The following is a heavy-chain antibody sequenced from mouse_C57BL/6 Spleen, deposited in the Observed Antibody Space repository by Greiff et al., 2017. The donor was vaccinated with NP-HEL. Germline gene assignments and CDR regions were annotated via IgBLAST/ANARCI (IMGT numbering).Heavy chain of an antibody. Sequence: VQLKESGPGLVKPSQSLSLTCSVTGYSITSGYYWNWIRQFPGNKLEWMGYISYDGSNNYNPSLKNRISITRDTSKNQFFLKLNSVTTEDTATYYCAREDWGSSYFDYWGQGTTLTVSS. J-gene: IGHJ2*01. V-gene: IGHV3-6*01. CDR2: ISYDGSN. D-gene: IGHD1-1*01. CDR1: GYSITSGYY. CDR3: AREDWGSSYFDY.